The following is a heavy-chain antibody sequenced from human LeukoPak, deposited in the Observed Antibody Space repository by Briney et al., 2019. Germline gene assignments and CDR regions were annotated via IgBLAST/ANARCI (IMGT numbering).Heavy chain of an antibody. Sequence: KPSETLSLPCTVSGGSIGSSSYYWGWIRQPPGKGLEWIGSINYSGSTYYNPSLRSRVTISVDTSKNQFSLNLTSVTAADTAVYYCARRPAGAAVALPYFDYWGGGPLVTVSS. CDR1: GGSIGSSSYY. CDR2: INYSGST. CDR3: ARRPAGAAVALPYFDY. D-gene: IGHD6-19*01. V-gene: IGHV4-39*01. J-gene: IGHJ4*02.